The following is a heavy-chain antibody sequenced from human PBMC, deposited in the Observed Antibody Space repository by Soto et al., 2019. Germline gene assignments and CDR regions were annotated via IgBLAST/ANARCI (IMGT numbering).Heavy chain of an antibody. CDR3: ARYIVATILDAFDI. V-gene: IGHV4-31*03. Sequence: SETLSLTCTVSGGSISSGGYYWSWIRQHPGKGLEWIGYIYYSGSTYYNPSLKSRVTISVDTSKNQFSLKLSSVTAADTAVYYCARYIVATILDAFDIWGQGTMVTVSS. CDR2: IYYSGST. J-gene: IGHJ3*02. D-gene: IGHD5-12*01. CDR1: GGSISSGGYY.